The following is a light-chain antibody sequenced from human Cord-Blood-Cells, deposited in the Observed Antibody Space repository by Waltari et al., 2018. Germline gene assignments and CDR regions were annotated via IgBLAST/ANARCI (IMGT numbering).Light chain of an antibody. CDR3: QQYDNLPYT. J-gene: IGKJ2*01. Sequence: DIQMTQSPSSLSASVGDRVTITCQASQDISNYLNWYQQKPGKAPQLLIYDASNLETGVPSRFSGSGSGTDFTITISSLQPEDIATYYCQQYDNLPYTFGQGTKLEIK. CDR2: DAS. CDR1: QDISNY. V-gene: IGKV1-33*01.